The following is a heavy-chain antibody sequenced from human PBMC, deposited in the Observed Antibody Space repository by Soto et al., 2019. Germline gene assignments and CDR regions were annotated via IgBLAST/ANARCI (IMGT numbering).Heavy chain of an antibody. CDR1: GYTFTSYD. V-gene: IGHV1-8*01. J-gene: IGHJ6*02. D-gene: IGHD6-13*01. Sequence: QVQLVQSGAEVKKPGASVKVSCKVSGYTFTSYDINWVRQATGQGLEWMGCMNPNSGNTDYAQKFQGRVTMTRNTSISTAYMELSSLRSEDTAVYYCARGSRPSSWYGPSYYYGMDVWGQGTTVTVS. CDR2: MNPNSGNT. CDR3: ARGSRPSSWYGPSYYYGMDV.